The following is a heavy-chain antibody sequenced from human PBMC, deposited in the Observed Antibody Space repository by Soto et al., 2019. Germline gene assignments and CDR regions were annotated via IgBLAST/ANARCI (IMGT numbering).Heavy chain of an antibody. J-gene: IGHJ3*02. CDR3: ARADVGGDAFDS. CDR1: GFTFSSYE. V-gene: IGHV3-48*03. Sequence: PGGSLRLSCVASGFTFSSYEMNWVTQAPGKGLEWVSYISSSGSSTYYADSVKGRFTISRDNAKNSLYLQMNSLRAEDTAVYYCARADVGGDAFDSWGHSTMVTVSS. CDR2: ISSSGSST.